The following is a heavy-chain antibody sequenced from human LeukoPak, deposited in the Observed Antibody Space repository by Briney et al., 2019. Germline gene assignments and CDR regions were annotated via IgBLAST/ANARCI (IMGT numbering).Heavy chain of an antibody. V-gene: IGHV1-18*01. CDR3: ARDWKPPDYYYGMDV. J-gene: IGHJ6*02. Sequence: GASVKVSCKASGYTFTSYGISWVRQAPGQGLEWMGWISGYNGDTNYAQKFQGRVTMTTDTSTSTAYMELRNLRSDDTAVYYCARDWKPPDYYYGMDVWGQGTTVTVSS. D-gene: IGHD1-1*01. CDR1: GYTFTSYG. CDR2: ISGYNGDT.